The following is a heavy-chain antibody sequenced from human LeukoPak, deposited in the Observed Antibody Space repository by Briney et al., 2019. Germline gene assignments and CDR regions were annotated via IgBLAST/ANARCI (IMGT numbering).Heavy chain of an antibody. CDR1: GFTFSSYS. D-gene: IGHD3-16*01. CDR3: AKSTRAVMAMMDV. V-gene: IGHV3-21*01. J-gene: IGHJ6*04. Sequence: GGSLRLSCAASGFTFSSYSMNWVRQAPGKGLEWVSSISSRSTYIYHADSVKGRFTISRDNAKNSLFLQMNSLRAEDTAVYFCAKSTRAVMAMMDVWGKGTTVTISS. CDR2: ISSRSTYI.